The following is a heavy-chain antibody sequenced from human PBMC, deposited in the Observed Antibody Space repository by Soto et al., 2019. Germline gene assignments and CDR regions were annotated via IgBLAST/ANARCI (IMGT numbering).Heavy chain of an antibody. V-gene: IGHV3-74*01. D-gene: IGHD6-13*01. J-gene: IGHJ4*02. CDR1: GFTFSRYW. CDR3: VRGTSNWYGIDY. Sequence: EVQLVESGGGLVQPGGSLRLSCAGSGFTFSRYWMHWVRQAPGKGLLWVSRINTDGSTTNYADSVEGRFTISRDNAKNTLYLQMNSLRGEDTAEYYCVRGTSNWYGIDYWGQGTFVTVSS. CDR2: INTDGSTT.